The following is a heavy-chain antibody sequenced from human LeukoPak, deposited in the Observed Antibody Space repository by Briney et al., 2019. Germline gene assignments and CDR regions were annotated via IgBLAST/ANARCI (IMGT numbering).Heavy chain of an antibody. Sequence: SETLSLTCAVSGGSISSNSYYWGWIRQPPGKGLEWIGSIYYSGSTYYNPSLKSRVTISVDTSKNQFSLKLSSVTAADTAAYYCARTRYYYNSRSYGAPYYFDYWGQGTLVTVSS. CDR2: IYYSGST. V-gene: IGHV4-39*01. CDR1: GGSISSNSYY. J-gene: IGHJ4*02. CDR3: ARTRYYYNSRSYGAPYYFDY. D-gene: IGHD3-10*01.